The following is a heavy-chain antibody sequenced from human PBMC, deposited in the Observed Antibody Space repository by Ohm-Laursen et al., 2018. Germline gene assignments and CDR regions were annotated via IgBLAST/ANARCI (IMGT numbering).Heavy chain of an antibody. CDR1: GFTFSDYG. V-gene: IGHV3-30*18. J-gene: IGHJ2*01. CDR2: ISYDGRQT. CDR3: AKDRGSDWYFDV. D-gene: IGHD3-10*01. Sequence: SLRLSCSASGFTFSDYGGHLVRQAPGKGLGGGAGISYDGRQTYYADSVKGRFTISRDNPKSTLYLQMNSLRTEDTAVYYCAKDRGSDWYFDVWGRGTLVTVSS.